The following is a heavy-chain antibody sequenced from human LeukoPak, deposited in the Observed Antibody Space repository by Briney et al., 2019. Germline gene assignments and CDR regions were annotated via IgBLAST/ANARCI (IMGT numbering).Heavy chain of an antibody. CDR1: GGTFSSYA. D-gene: IGHD2-2*01. J-gene: IGHJ6*03. CDR3: ARGMWGSSTSRPGYYYYYMDV. Sequence: ASVKVSCKASGGTFSSYAISWVRQAPGQGLEWMGGIIPIFGTANYAQKFQGRVTITTDESTSTAYMELSSLRSEDTAVYYCARGMWGSSTSRPGYYYYYMDVWGKGTTVTVSS. V-gene: IGHV1-69*05. CDR2: IIPIFGTA.